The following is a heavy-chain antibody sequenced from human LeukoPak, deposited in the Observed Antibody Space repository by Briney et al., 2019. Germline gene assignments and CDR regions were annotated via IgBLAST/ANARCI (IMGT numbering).Heavy chain of an antibody. CDR2: ISDDGRNK. Sequence: PGGSLRLSCAASGFSFISYGMHWVRQAPGKGLDWVGVISDDGRNKKYADSVKGRFTISRDNSKDTLYLQMNSLRDEDTAVYYCAKRPSDYGDYVTYFDYWGQGTLVTVSS. CDR1: GFSFISYG. J-gene: IGHJ4*02. D-gene: IGHD4-17*01. V-gene: IGHV3-30*18. CDR3: AKRPSDYGDYVTYFDY.